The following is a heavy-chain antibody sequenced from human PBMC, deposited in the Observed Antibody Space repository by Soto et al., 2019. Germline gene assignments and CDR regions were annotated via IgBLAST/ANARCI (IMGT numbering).Heavy chain of an antibody. Sequence: SETLSLTCTVSGGSISSGGYYWSWIRQHPGKGLEWIGYIYYSGSTYYNPSLKSRVTISVDTSKNQFSLKLSSVTAADTAVYYCARDQGYDFWSGYRPHGMDVWGQGTTVTVSS. CDR3: ARDQGYDFWSGYRPHGMDV. J-gene: IGHJ6*02. D-gene: IGHD3-3*01. CDR2: IYYSGST. V-gene: IGHV4-31*03. CDR1: GGSISSGGYY.